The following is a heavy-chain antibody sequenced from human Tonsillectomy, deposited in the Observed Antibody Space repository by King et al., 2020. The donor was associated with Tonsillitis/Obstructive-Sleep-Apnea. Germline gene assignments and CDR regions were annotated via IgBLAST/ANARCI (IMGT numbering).Heavy chain of an antibody. V-gene: IGHV4-4*02. CDR3: ARDKGLAAAPRRYFDL. J-gene: IGHJ2*01. CDR1: GGSISTTNY. Sequence: VQLQESGPGLVKPSGTLSLTCAVSGGSISTTNYWSWVRQPPGKGLEWIGEIYHSVSTNYNPSLKSRVTISVDESKNQFSLRLSSVTAADTAVYYCARDKGLAAAPRRYFDLWGRGTLVTVSS. CDR2: IYHSVST. D-gene: IGHD6-13*01.